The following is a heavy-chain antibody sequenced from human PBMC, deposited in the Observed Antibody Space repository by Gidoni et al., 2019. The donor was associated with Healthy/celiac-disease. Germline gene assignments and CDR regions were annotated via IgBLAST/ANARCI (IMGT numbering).Heavy chain of an antibody. J-gene: IGHJ4*02. CDR2: IIPIFGTA. V-gene: IGHV1-69*06. D-gene: IGHD3-10*01. Sequence: QVQLVQSGAEVKKPGSSVKVSCKASGGTFSSYAISWVRQAPGQGLEWMGGIIPIFGTANYAQKFQGRVTITADKSTSTAYMELSSLRSEDTAVYYCARAGGVLWFGDLDLDFDYWGQGTLVTVSS. CDR1: GGTFSSYA. CDR3: ARAGGVLWFGDLDLDFDY.